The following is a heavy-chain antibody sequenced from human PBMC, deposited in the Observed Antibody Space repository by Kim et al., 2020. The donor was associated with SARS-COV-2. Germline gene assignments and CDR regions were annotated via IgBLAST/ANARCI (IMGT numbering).Heavy chain of an antibody. Sequence: YADSVKGRFTISRDNSKNTLYLQMSSLRAEDTAVYYCVKDILTGYHHLDYWGQGTLVTVSS. D-gene: IGHD3-9*01. CDR3: VKDILTGYHHLDY. V-gene: IGHV3-64D*06. J-gene: IGHJ4*02.